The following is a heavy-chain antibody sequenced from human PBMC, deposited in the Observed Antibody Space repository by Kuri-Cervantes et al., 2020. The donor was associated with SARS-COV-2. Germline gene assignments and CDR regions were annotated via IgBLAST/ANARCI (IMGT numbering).Heavy chain of an antibody. V-gene: IGHV4-61*02. CDR2: IYTSGST. Sequence: SETLSLTCTVSGGSISSGSYYWSWIRQPAGKGLEWIGRIYTSGSTNYNPSLKSRVTISVDTSKNQFSLKLSSVTAADTAVYYCARGGVAAGSFQHWGQGTLVTVSS. D-gene: IGHD6-13*01. CDR1: GGSISSGSYY. CDR3: ARGGVAAGSFQH. J-gene: IGHJ1*01.